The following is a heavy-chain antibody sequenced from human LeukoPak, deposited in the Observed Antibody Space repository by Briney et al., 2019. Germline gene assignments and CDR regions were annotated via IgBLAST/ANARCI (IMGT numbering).Heavy chain of an antibody. Sequence: ASVKVSCKASGYTFAGYYMHWVRQAPGQGFEWMGWINPNSGGTNYAQKFQGWVNMTRDTSISTAYMELSRLRSDDTAVNYCARGRRSGITMVRGVNGPYYFDYWGQGTRVTVPS. D-gene: IGHD3-10*01. CDR3: ARGRRSGITMVRGVNGPYYFDY. V-gene: IGHV1-2*04. CDR1: GYTFAGYY. J-gene: IGHJ4*02. CDR2: INPNSGGT.